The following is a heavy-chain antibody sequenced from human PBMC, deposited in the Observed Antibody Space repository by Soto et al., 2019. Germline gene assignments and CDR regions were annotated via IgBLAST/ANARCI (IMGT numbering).Heavy chain of an antibody. CDR1: GGSFSGYY. CDR2: INHSGST. Sequence: SETLSLTCAVYGGSFSGYYWSWIRQPPGKGLEWIGEINHSGSTNYNPSLKSRVTISVDTSKNQFSLKLSSVTAADTAVYYCAREVAGYDYSGQGTLVTVSS. CDR3: AREVAGYDY. V-gene: IGHV4-34*01. J-gene: IGHJ4*02. D-gene: IGHD6-19*01.